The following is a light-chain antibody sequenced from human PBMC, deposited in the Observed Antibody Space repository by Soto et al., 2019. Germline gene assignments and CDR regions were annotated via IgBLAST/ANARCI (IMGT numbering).Light chain of an antibody. CDR1: ENINTY. V-gene: IGKV3-11*01. J-gene: IGKJ4*01. Sequence: IVLTQSPATLSVSPGETATLSCRASENINTYLAWYQQKPGQAPRLLIYDASNRATGFPARFSASGSGTDFTLTISSLEPEDFAVYYCQHRNNWPLTFGGGTKVDIK. CDR2: DAS. CDR3: QHRNNWPLT.